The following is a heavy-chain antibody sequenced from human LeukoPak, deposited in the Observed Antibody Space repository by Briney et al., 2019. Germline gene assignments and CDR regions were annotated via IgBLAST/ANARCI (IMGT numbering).Heavy chain of an antibody. J-gene: IGHJ6*03. V-gene: IGHV3-73*01. CDR3: TRHTVVPAAISYYYYYMDV. CDR2: IRSKANSYAT. CDR1: GFTFSGSA. D-gene: IGHD2-2*01. Sequence: PGGSLRLSCAASGFTFSGSAMHWVRQASGKGLEWVGRIRSKANSYATAYAASVKGRFTISRDDSKNTAYLQMNSLKTEDTAVYYCTRHTVVPAAISYYYYYMDVWGKGTTATVSS.